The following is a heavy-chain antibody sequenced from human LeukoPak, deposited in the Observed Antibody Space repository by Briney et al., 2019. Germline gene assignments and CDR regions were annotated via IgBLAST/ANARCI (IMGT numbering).Heavy chain of an antibody. J-gene: IGHJ6*02. CDR3: ARDEVVAAPNYFGMVV. D-gene: IGHD2-15*01. CDR1: GYTFTGYY. Sequence: ASVKVSCKASGYTFTGYYMHWVRQATGQGLEWMGWMNPNSGNTGLAQKFQGRVTLTRDTSLSTAYMELSNLRSDDTAVYYCARDEVVAAPNYFGMVVWGQGTTVSVPS. CDR2: MNPNSGNT. V-gene: IGHV1-8*02.